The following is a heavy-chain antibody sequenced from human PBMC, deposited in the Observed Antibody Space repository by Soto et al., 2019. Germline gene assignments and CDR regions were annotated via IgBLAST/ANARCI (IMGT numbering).Heavy chain of an antibody. Sequence: QAQLVESGGGVVQPGRSLRLSCAASGFTFSSYGMHWVRQAPGTGLEWVAVISYDGGLQHYADSVKGRFTISRDNSKNMWLLQMNRLRHEDTAVYYWLSAWVYGHASVPCSWGQGTLVSVSS. CDR2: ISYDGGLQ. CDR3: LSAWVYGHASVPCS. J-gene: IGHJ5*02. D-gene: IGHD6-13*01. CDR1: GFTFSSYG. V-gene: IGHV3-30*03.